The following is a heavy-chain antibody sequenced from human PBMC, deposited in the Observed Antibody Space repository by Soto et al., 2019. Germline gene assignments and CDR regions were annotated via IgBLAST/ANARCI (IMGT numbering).Heavy chain of an antibody. V-gene: IGHV1-8*01. CDR3: ARWPDGYYYYGMDV. Sequence: QVQLVQSGAEVKKPGASVKVSCKASGYTFTSYDINWVRQATGQGLEWMGWMNPNSGNTGYAQKFQGRVTMTRNTSISTAYMELSSLRSEDTGVYYCARWPDGYYYYGMDVWGQGPAVTVSS. CDR1: GYTFTSYD. CDR2: MNPNSGNT. J-gene: IGHJ6*02.